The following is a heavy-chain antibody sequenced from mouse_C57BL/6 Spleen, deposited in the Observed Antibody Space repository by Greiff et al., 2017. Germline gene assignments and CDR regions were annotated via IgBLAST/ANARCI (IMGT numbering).Heavy chain of an antibody. CDR3: ARWGGNYGYFDV. Sequence: VKLMESGPELVKPGASVKISCKASGYAFSSSWMNWVKQRPGKGLEWIGRIYPGDGDTNYNGKFKGKATLTADKSSSTAYMQLSSLTSEDSAVYFCARWGGNYGYFDVWGTGTTVTVSS. J-gene: IGHJ1*03. D-gene: IGHD2-1*01. V-gene: IGHV1-82*01. CDR2: IYPGDGDT. CDR1: GYAFSSSW.